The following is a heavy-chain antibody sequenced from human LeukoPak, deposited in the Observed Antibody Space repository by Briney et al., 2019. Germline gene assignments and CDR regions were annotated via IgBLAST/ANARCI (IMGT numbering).Heavy chain of an antibody. J-gene: IGHJ5*01. CDR1: GGSFSGYY. Sequence: SETLSLTCAVYGGSFSGYYWSWIRQPPGKGLEWIGEINHSGSTNYNPSLKSRVTISVDTSKNQFSLKLSSVTAADTAVYYCARGGFYTTTWFDSWGPGLLVTVTS. D-gene: IGHD2-2*02. CDR2: INHSGST. CDR3: ARGGFYTTTWFDS. V-gene: IGHV4-34*01.